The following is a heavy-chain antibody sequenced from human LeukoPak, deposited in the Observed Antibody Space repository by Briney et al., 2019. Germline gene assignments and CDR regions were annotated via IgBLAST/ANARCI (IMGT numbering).Heavy chain of an antibody. D-gene: IGHD3-22*01. V-gene: IGHV3-20*04. Sequence: GGSLRLSCAVSGFTFDDYGMSWVRQAPGKGLEWVCGIYWNGGSTVYAYSVNGRFTFFRDNAKNSLYLLMNSLRAEDPALYYLATDDSGGGDSSGYYPGSFDYWGQGTLVTVSS. CDR1: GFTFDDYG. CDR3: ATDDSGGGDSSGYYPGSFDY. J-gene: IGHJ4*02. CDR2: IYWNGGST.